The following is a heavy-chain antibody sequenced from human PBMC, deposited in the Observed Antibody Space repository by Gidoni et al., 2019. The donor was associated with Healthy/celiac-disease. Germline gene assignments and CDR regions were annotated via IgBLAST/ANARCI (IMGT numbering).Heavy chain of an antibody. V-gene: IGHV3-74*01. J-gene: IGHJ4*02. CDR3: ARVPPRRAAAYYFDY. CDR2: SDSEGSST. CDR1: GFTFSSYW. Sequence: EVQLVESGGGLVQPGGSLRLSCAASGFTFSSYWMHWVRQAPGKGLLWVSRSDSEGSSTSYADCGKGRFTIARDNAKNTLYLQMNSLRAEDTAVYYCARVPPRRAAAYYFDYWGQGTLVTVSS. D-gene: IGHD6-13*01.